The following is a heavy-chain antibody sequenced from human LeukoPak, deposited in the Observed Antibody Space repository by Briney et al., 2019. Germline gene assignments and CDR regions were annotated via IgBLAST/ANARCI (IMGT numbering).Heavy chain of an antibody. CDR2: IYCSGST. Sequence: SETLSLTCTVSGGSISSYYWSWIRQPPGKGLEWIGYIYCSGSTNYNPSLKSRVTISVDTSKNQFSLKLSSVTAADTAVYYCARVKAGYSSSHGREYYFDYWGQGTLVTVSS. CDR3: ARVKAGYSSSHGREYYFDY. CDR1: GGSISSYY. J-gene: IGHJ4*02. D-gene: IGHD6-13*01. V-gene: IGHV4-59*01.